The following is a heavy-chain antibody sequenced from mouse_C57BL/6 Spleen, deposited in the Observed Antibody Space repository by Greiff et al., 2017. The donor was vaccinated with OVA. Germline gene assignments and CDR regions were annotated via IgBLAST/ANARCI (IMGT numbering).Heavy chain of an antibody. Sequence: EVQGVESGGGLVQPGGSLSLSCAASGFTFTDYYMSWVRQPPGKALEWLGFIRNKANGYTTEYSASVKGRFTISRDNSQSILYLQMNALRAEDSATYYCASSNWVYYYAMDYWGQGTSVTVSS. J-gene: IGHJ4*01. CDR1: GFTFTDYY. D-gene: IGHD4-1*01. CDR2: IRNKANGYTT. CDR3: ASSNWVYYYAMDY. V-gene: IGHV7-3*01.